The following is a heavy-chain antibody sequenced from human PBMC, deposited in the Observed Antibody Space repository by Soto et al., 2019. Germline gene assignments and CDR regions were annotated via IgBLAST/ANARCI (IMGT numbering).Heavy chain of an antibody. CDR2: IYPGDSDT. CDR1: GYAFSSYW. J-gene: IGHJ5*02. Sequence: GESLKISCQGSGYAFSSYWIAWVRQMPGKGLEWMGIIYPGDSDTRYSPSFQGQVTISVDKSITTAYLQWSSLKASDTAMYYCARGYCTATICDPWFDPWGPGTLVTV. CDR3: ARGYCTATICDPWFDP. V-gene: IGHV5-51*01. D-gene: IGHD2-8*02.